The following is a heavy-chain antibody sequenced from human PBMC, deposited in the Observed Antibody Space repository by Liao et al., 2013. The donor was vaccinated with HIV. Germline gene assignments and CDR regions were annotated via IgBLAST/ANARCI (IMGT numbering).Heavy chain of an antibody. CDR1: GASIGSGGYY. CDR3: ARDSYDWRFDY. D-gene: IGHD1-1*01. J-gene: IGHJ4*02. CDR2: TYYSGSP. Sequence: QVQLQESGPGLVKPSQTLSLTCAVSGASIGSGGYYWSWVRQSPGKGLECIGYTYYSGSPSYNPSLKSRVTVSVDTSRNQFSLTLSSVTAADTAVYYCARDSYDWRFDYWGQGTLVTVSS. V-gene: IGHV4-31*11.